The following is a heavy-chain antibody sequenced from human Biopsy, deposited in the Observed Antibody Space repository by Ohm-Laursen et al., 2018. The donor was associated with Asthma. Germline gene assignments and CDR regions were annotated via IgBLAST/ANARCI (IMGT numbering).Heavy chain of an antibody. V-gene: IGHV4-30-4*02. CDR3: ARVAVYGDIFFAIDV. D-gene: IGHD5-24*01. CDR1: RGYVRTYDYR. CDR2: AFHSGTP. Sequence: SDTLSLTCIVSRGYVRTYDYRWAWIRQPPGKGLEWLGSAFHSGTPAYTPSVARRLSISVDTTRNQFSMTLSSATAADTAVYFCARVAVYGDIFFAIDVWGQGTTVSVS. J-gene: IGHJ6*02.